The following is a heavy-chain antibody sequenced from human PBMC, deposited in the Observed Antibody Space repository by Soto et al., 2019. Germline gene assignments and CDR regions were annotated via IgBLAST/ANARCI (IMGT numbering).Heavy chain of an antibody. CDR1: GFILSTYA. CDR3: ARAGCDGGSCYTLVGLRYGMDV. Sequence: QVQLVESGGGVVQPGRSLSLSWAASGFILSTYAMYWVRQAPGKGLEGGAVISYDGNNKYYADSVKGRFTISRDNSKNTLYLQMNSLRAEDTAVYYCARAGCDGGSCYTLVGLRYGMDVWGQGTTVTVSS. V-gene: IGHV3-30-3*01. J-gene: IGHJ6*02. CDR2: ISYDGNNK. D-gene: IGHD2-15*01.